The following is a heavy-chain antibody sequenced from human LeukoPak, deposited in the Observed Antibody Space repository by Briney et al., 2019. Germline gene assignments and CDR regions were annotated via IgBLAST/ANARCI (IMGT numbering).Heavy chain of an antibody. CDR3: AKELLWFGELSGGFDY. D-gene: IGHD3-10*01. J-gene: IGHJ4*02. V-gene: IGHV3-23*01. Sequence: GGSLRLSCAASGFTFSSHALSWVRQAPGKGLEWVSAISGSGGSTYYADCVKGRFPLSRHNSKNTLYLQMNSLRAEDTAVYYCAKELLWFGELSGGFDYWGQGTLVTVSS. CDR1: GFTFSSHA. CDR2: ISGSGGST.